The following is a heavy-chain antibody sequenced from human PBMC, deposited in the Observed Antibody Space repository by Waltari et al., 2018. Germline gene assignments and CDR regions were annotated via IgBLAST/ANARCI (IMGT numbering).Heavy chain of an antibody. V-gene: IGHV4-38-2*01. J-gene: IGHJ4*02. CDR1: GYSISSGYY. Sequence: QVQLQESGPGLVKPSETLSLTCAVSGYSISSGYYWGWIRQPPGKGLEWIGSIYHSGSTYYNPSLKSRVTISVDTSKNQFSLKLSSVTAAVTAVYYCASEVAGTNYWGQGTLVTVSS. D-gene: IGHD6-19*01. CDR2: IYHSGST. CDR3: ASEVAGTNY.